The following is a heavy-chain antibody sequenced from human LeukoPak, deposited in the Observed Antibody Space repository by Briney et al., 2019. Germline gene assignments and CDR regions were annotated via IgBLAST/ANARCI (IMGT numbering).Heavy chain of an antibody. CDR3: ARGMLPLGPFDH. J-gene: IGHJ4*02. CDR1: GGSITSSSHH. Sequence: PSETLSLTCTVSGGSITSSSHHWGWLRQPPGKGLEWIGSIYYSGTTYYKPSLRSRVTISVGTSKNQFYLRLTSVTAADSAMYYCARGMLPLGPFDHWGQGILVTVSS. CDR2: IYYSGTT. V-gene: IGHV4-39*07. D-gene: IGHD5-12*01.